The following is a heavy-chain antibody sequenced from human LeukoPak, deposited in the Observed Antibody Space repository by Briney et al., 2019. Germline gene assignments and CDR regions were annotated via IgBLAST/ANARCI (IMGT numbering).Heavy chain of an antibody. CDR1: GYTFTSYG. J-gene: IGHJ4*02. CDR2: ISAYNGNT. CDR3: ARAPHHCSSTSCYPPHDY. V-gene: IGHV1-18*01. Sequence: ASVKVSCKASGYTFTSYGISWVRQAPGQGLEWMGWISAYNGNTNYAQQLQGRVTMTTDTSTSTAYMELRSLRSDDTAVYYCARAPHHCSSTSCYPPHDYWGQGTLVTVSS. D-gene: IGHD2-2*01.